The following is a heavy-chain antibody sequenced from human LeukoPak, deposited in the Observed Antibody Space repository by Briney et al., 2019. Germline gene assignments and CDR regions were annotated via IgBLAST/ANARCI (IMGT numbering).Heavy chain of an antibody. V-gene: IGHV4-34*01. J-gene: IGHJ2*01. CDR1: GGSFSLYY. Sequence: PSETLSLTCAVYGGSFSLYYWSWIRQPPGKGLEWIAEINHSESTNYNPSLKSRVTISVDTSKNQVSLKLNSVTAADTAVYYCARGLGGGNSVYFDLWGRGTLVTVSS. CDR2: INHSEST. CDR3: ARGLGGGNSVYFDL. D-gene: IGHD4-23*01.